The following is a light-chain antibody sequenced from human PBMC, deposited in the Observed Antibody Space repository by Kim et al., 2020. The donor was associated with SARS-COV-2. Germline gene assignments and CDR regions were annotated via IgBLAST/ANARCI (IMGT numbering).Light chain of an antibody. Sequence: RVMTQSPDTLSVSPGERATLSCRASQSVGVNLAWYQHKPGQAPRLLIYGASTRATGVPARFSGSGSGTEFALTISSLQSEDFVFYYCQQYDTYFTWTFGQGTKVDIK. V-gene: IGKV3-15*01. CDR1: QSVGVN. CDR3: QQYDTYFTWT. CDR2: GAS. J-gene: IGKJ1*01.